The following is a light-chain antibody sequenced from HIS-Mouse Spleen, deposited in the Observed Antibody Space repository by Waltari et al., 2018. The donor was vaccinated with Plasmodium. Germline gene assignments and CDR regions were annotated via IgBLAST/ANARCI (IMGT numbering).Light chain of an antibody. CDR3: QTWGTGMGV. CDR1: SGHSSYA. J-gene: IGLJ2*01. V-gene: IGLV4-69*01. CDR2: LNSDGSH. Sequence: QLVLTQSPSASASLGASVKLTCTLSSGHSSYAIAWHQQQPEKGPRYLMTLNSDGSHSKGDGVPDRFSGSSSGGERYLTISSLQSEDEADYDCQTWGTGMGVFGGGTKLTVL.